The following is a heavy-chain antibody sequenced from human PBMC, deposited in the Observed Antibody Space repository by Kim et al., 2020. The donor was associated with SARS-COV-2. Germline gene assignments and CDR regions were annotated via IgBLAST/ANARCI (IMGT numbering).Heavy chain of an antibody. CDR1: GFTFDDYS. CDR3: AGWSYYGMDV. Sequence: GGSLRLSCAASGFTFDDYSMGWVRQAPGKGLEWVADITWDSGSIGYADSVKGRFAISRDNAKNSLYLQMNSLRTEDTALYYCAGWSYYGMDVWGQGTTVTVSS. J-gene: IGHJ6*02. V-gene: IGHV3-9*01. CDR2: ITWDSGSI. D-gene: IGHD6-19*01.